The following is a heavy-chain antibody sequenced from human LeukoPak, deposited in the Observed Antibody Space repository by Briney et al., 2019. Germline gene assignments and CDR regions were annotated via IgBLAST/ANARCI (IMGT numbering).Heavy chain of an antibody. Sequence: GASVKVSCKASGYTFRDFGISWVRQAPGQGLEWMGWITTYNGNTNYIQKLQGRVTMTTDTSTSTAYMELRSLRSDDTAAYYCARGPYYDSWSGAGYWGQGTLVTVSS. J-gene: IGHJ4*02. V-gene: IGHV1-18*01. D-gene: IGHD3-3*01. CDR3: ARGPYYDSWSGAGY. CDR1: GYTFRDFG. CDR2: ITTYNGNT.